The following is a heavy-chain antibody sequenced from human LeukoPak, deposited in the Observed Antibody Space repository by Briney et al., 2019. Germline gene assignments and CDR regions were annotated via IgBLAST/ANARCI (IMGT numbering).Heavy chain of an antibody. V-gene: IGHV3-23*01. D-gene: IGHD3-3*01. CDR1: GFTFSSYA. J-gene: IGHJ4*02. CDR3: ARSPYYDFWSGYYFDF. CDR2: ISNRGGST. Sequence: GGSLRLSCAASGFTFSSYAMNWVRLAPGKGLEWVSAISNRGGSTYYADSVKGRFTISRDNSKNTLYLQMNSLRAEDTATYYCARSPYYDFWSGYYFDFWGQGTLVTVSS.